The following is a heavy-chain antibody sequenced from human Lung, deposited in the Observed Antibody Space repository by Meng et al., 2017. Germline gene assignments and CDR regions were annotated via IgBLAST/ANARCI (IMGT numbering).Heavy chain of an antibody. CDR2: INRDGTKP. D-gene: IGHD1-1*01. Sequence: SGGSFSLTGGALRLSLAALGFTFTAHWMHWVRQGTGKGLVWVSRINRDGTKPTYADSVKGRFTISRDNAKNTLYLQMNNLRAEDTAFYYCTNDRLNHWGQGALVTVSS. V-gene: IGHV3-74*01. J-gene: IGHJ1*01. CDR3: TNDRLNH. CDR1: GFTFTAHW.